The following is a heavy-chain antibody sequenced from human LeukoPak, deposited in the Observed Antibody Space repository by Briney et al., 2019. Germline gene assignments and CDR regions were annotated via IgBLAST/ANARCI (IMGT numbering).Heavy chain of an antibody. CDR3: ARPLVTRTGYPFFFDY. D-gene: IGHD3/OR15-3a*01. Sequence: SETLSLTCAVYGGSFSGYYWSWIRQPPGKGLEWIGEINHSGSTNYNPSLKSRVTISVDTSKNQFSLKLSSVTAADTAVYYRARPLVTRTGYPFFFDYWGQGTLVTVSS. J-gene: IGHJ4*02. V-gene: IGHV4-34*01. CDR1: GGSFSGYY. CDR2: INHSGST.